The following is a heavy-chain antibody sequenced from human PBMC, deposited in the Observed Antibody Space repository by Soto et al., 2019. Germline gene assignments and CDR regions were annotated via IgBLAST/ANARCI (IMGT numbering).Heavy chain of an antibody. J-gene: IGHJ6*02. CDR2: MNHSGST. D-gene: IGHD3-10*01. CDR3: ARGGSYYGSGSYVVGYYYYYGMDV. V-gene: IGHV4-34*01. CDR1: AGASRGSY. Sequence: SQTLSLTRSGYAGASRGSYWIVCRLLPGKGLDWIGEMNHSGSTNYNASLKSRVTISVDTSKNQFSLKLSSVTAADTAVYYRARGGSYYGSGSYVVGYYYYYGMDVWGQGTTVTV.